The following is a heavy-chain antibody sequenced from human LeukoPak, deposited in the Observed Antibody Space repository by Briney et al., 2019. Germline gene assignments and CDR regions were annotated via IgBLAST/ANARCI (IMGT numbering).Heavy chain of an antibody. V-gene: IGHV3-48*04. CDR2: ISSSSRTI. J-gene: IGHJ6*03. CDR1: GFTFSSYS. CDR3: ARDWRFGELYDYYYMDV. Sequence: QPGGSLRLACAASGFTFSSYSVNWVRQAPGKGRGWVSYISSSSRTIYYADSVKGRFTISRDNAKNSLYLQMNSLRAEDTAVYYCARDWRFGELYDYYYMDVWGKGTTVTVSS. D-gene: IGHD3-10*01.